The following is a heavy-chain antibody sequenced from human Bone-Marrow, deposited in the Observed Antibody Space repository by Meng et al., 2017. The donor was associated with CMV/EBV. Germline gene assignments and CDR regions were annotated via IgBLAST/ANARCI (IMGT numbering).Heavy chain of an antibody. V-gene: IGHV3-11*04. J-gene: IGHJ4*02. CDR1: GFTFSDYY. CDR2: SSGSGEYI. D-gene: IGHD3-22*01. Sequence: GESLKISCAASGFTFSDYYMGWIRQAPGKGLEWVSFSSGSGEYIFYADSLKGRFTISRDNAKRSLYLQMNSLRAEDTAVYYCVREPYDSSGYYVPGLDYWGQGTLVTVSS. CDR3: VREPYDSSGYYVPGLDY.